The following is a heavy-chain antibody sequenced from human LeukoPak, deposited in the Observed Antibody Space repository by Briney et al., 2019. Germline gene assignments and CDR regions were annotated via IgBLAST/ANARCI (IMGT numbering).Heavy chain of an antibody. CDR3: AKGVRLWFAFYFDY. Sequence: GGSLRLSCAASGFTFSSYAMSWVRQAPGKGLEWVSAISGNGYNTYYADSVKGRFTISSETSGNTLYLQMHSLRAEDTAVYYCAKGVRLWFAFYFDYWGQGTLVTVSS. V-gene: IGHV3-23*01. J-gene: IGHJ4*02. D-gene: IGHD3-10*01. CDR2: ISGNGYNT. CDR1: GFTFSSYA.